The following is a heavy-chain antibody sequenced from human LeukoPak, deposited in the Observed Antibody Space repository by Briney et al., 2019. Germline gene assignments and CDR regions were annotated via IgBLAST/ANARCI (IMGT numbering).Heavy chain of an antibody. Sequence: GGSLRLSCAASGFTFSNAWMSWVRQAPGKGLEWVGRIKRKTDGGTTDYAAPVKGRFTISRDDSKNTLYLQMNSLKTEDTAVYYCITPATVTLDAFDIWGQGTMVTVSS. CDR2: IKRKTDGGTT. J-gene: IGHJ3*02. D-gene: IGHD4-17*01. CDR1: GFTFSNAW. CDR3: ITPATVTLDAFDI. V-gene: IGHV3-15*01.